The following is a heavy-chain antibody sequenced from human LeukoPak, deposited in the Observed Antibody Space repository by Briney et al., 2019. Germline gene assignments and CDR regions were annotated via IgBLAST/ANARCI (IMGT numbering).Heavy chain of an antibody. D-gene: IGHD2-21*02. CDR2: VKSDGSST. CDR3: ARDGFLGPVTACLDY. J-gene: IGHJ4*02. V-gene: IGHV3-74*01. Sequence: TGGSLRLSCAASGFTFSSYAMHWVRQAPGKGLVWVSRVKSDGSSTSYADSVKGRFTISRDNARNTLYLQMDSLRAEDTAVYYCARDGFLGPVTACLDYWGQGTPVTVSS. CDR1: GFTFSSYA.